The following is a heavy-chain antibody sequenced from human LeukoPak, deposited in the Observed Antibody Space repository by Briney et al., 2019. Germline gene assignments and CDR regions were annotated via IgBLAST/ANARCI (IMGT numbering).Heavy chain of an antibody. D-gene: IGHD6-6*01. CDR2: ISDDGNDK. CDR1: GLTFSSSA. CDR3: AKVGPTTYSSSPSDP. Sequence: GKSLRLSCAASGLTFSSSAMHWVRQASDKGLEWVSTISDDGNDKYYTDSVKGRFTISRDNSKNTLYLQMNSLRAEDTAVYYCAKVGPTTYSSSPSDPWGQGTLVTVSS. J-gene: IGHJ5*02. V-gene: IGHV3-30*04.